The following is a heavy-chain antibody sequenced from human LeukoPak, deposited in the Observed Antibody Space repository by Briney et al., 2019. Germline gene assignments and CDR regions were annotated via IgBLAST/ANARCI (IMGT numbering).Heavy chain of an antibody. Sequence: PGGSLRLSCAASGFTFSGSAIHWVRQSSGKGLEWVGQIDKKDKGYATATAYAASVKGRFTISRDNAKNSLFLQMNSLRDEDTAVYYCARDMYYGDYEIDYWGQGTLVTVSS. CDR1: GFTFSGSA. CDR3: ARDMYYGDYEIDY. J-gene: IGHJ4*02. D-gene: IGHD4-17*01. V-gene: IGHV3-73*01. CDR2: IDKKDKGYATAT.